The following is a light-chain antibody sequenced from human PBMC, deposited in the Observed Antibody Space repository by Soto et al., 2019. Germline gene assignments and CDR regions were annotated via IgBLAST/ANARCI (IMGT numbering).Light chain of an antibody. V-gene: IGKV3-20*01. CDR2: GAS. CDR3: QQYGSSPGPGT. J-gene: IGKJ1*01. CDR1: QSVSSSY. Sequence: EIVLTQSPGTLSLSPGERATLSCRASQSVSSSYLAWYQQKPGQAPRLLIYGASSRATGIPDRFSGSGSGTDFTLTISRLEPEDFAVYYCQQYGSSPGPGTFGQGTKVEIK.